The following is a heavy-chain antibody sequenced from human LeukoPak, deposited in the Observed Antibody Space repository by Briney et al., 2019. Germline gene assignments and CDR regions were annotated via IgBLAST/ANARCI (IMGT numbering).Heavy chain of an antibody. J-gene: IGHJ4*02. CDR3: TICSGDCYSNY. Sequence: GSLRLSCAASGFIFSNAWMTWVRQAPGKGLEWVGRIKSKVNGETTDYAAPVKGRFTISRDDSKNTFYLQMNSLKIEDTAVYYCTICSGDCYSNYWGQGTLVTVSS. CDR2: IKSKVNGETT. D-gene: IGHD2-21*02. CDR1: GFIFSNAW. V-gene: IGHV3-15*01.